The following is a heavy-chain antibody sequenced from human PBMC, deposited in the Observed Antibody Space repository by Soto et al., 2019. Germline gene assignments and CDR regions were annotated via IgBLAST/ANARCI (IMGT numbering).Heavy chain of an antibody. CDR2: IYYSGST. Sequence: PSETLSLTCPVSGGSVSSGSYYWSWIRQPPGKGLEWIGYIYYSGSTNYNPSLKSRVTISVDTSKNQFSLKLSSVTAADTAVYYCARWGNIVVVTAHFDYWGQGTLVTVSS. J-gene: IGHJ4*02. V-gene: IGHV4-61*01. CDR3: ARWGNIVVVTAHFDY. D-gene: IGHD2-21*02. CDR1: GGSVSSGSYY.